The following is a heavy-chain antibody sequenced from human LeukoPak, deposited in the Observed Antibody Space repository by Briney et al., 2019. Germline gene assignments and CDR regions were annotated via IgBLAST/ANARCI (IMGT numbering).Heavy chain of an antibody. CDR3: TTALGYCSGGSCYYPEKYYFDY. CDR2: IKSKTDGGTT. D-gene: IGHD2-15*01. J-gene: IGHJ4*02. Sequence: GGSLRLSCAASGFTFSSYGMSWVRQAPGKGLEWVGRIKSKTDGGTTDYAAPVKGRFTISRDDSKNTLYLQMNSLKTEDTAVYYCTTALGYCSGGSCYYPEKYYFDYWGQGTLVTVSS. CDR1: GFTFSSYG. V-gene: IGHV3-15*01.